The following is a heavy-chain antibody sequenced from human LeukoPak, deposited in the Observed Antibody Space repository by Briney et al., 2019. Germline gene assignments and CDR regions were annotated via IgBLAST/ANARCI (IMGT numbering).Heavy chain of an antibody. CDR3: AKDRGSSWSYGMDV. V-gene: IGHV3-23*01. J-gene: IGHJ6*02. CDR1: GFTVSSNY. CDR2: ISGSGGST. Sequence: GGSLRLSCAASGFTVSSNYMSWVRQAPGKGLEWVSLISGSGGSTYYADSVKGRFTISRDNSKNTLYLQMNSLRAEDTAVYYCAKDRGSSWSYGMDVWGQGTTVTVSS. D-gene: IGHD6-13*01.